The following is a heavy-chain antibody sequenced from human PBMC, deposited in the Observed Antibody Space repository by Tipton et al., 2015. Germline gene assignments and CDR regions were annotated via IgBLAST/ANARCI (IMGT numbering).Heavy chain of an antibody. Sequence: SLRLSCVASGFTFGDYVMTWVRQAPGKGLEWVSAISASGASTYYADSVKGRFTISRDNSRATVYLQMNSLRAEDTAVYYCGRGGVFSNNWYPFDNWGQGTLVTVSS. D-gene: IGHD1-1*01. J-gene: IGHJ4*02. CDR3: GRGGVFSNNWYPFDN. CDR2: ISASGAST. CDR1: GFTFGDYV. V-gene: IGHV3-23*01.